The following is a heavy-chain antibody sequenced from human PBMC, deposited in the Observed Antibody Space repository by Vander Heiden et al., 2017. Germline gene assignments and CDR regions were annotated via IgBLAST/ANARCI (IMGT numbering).Heavy chain of an antibody. Sequence: EVQRLEPGGGLVQPGGSLILSWAPSVCTSPSNAMSWVRQAPGKGLEWVSAISGSGGSTYYADSVKGRVTISRDNSKNTLYLQMNSLRAEDTAVYYCANKIAVAGTNQKWYFDLWGRGTMVTVYS. CDR3: ANKIAVAGTNQKWYFDL. J-gene: IGHJ2*01. D-gene: IGHD6-19*01. V-gene: IGHV3-23*01. CDR1: VCTSPSNA. CDR2: ISGSGGST.